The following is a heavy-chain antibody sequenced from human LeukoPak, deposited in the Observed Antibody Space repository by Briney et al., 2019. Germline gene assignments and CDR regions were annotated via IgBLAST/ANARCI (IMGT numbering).Heavy chain of an antibody. CDR3: ARMAGNDY. V-gene: IGHV3-48*03. J-gene: IGHJ4*02. CDR1: GFTFSSYE. D-gene: IGHD5-24*01. CDR2: ISSSGSAI. Sequence: GGSLRLSCAASGFTFSSYEMNWVRQAPGEGLEWISYISSSGSAIYYADSVKGRFTISRDNVKNSLFLQMNSLRAEDTAVYYCARMAGNDYWGQGTLVIVSS.